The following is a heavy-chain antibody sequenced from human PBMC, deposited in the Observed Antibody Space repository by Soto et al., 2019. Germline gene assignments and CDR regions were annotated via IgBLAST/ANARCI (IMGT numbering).Heavy chain of an antibody. D-gene: IGHD4-17*01. V-gene: IGHV3-74*01. CDR2: INSDGSST. CDR1: GFTFSSYW. J-gene: IGHJ4*02. CDR3: ARVAGDYRVYYFDY. Sequence: PGGSLRLSCAASGFTFSSYWMHWVRQAPGKGLVWVSRINSDGSSTSYADSVKGRFTISRDNAKNTLYLQMNSLRAEDTAVYYCARVAGDYRVYYFDYWGQGTLVTVSS.